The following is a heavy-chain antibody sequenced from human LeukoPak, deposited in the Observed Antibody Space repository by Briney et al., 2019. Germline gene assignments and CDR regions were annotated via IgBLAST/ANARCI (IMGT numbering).Heavy chain of an antibody. CDR3: ARDRGYYYGSGSYSLPRWFDP. Sequence: GGSLRLSCAASGFTFSSYAMHWVRQAPGKGLEYVSAISSNGGSTYYANSVKGRFTISRDNAKNSLYLQMNSLRAEDTAVYYCARDRGYYYGSGSYSLPRWFDPWGQGTLVTVSS. CDR1: GFTFSSYA. V-gene: IGHV3-64*01. CDR2: ISSNGGST. D-gene: IGHD3-10*01. J-gene: IGHJ5*02.